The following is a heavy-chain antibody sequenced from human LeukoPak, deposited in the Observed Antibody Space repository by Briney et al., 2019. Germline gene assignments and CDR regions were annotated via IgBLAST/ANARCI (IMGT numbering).Heavy chain of an antibody. D-gene: IGHD2-2*01. CDR2: ISGSGGST. Sequence: GGSLRLSCAASGFTFSSYAMSWVRQAPGKGLEWVLAISGSGGSTYYADSVKGRFTISRDNSKNTLYLQMNSLRAEDTAVYYCAKDGGYCSSTSCRSDYWGQGTLVTVSS. CDR3: AKDGGYCSSTSCRSDY. CDR1: GFTFSSYA. V-gene: IGHV3-23*01. J-gene: IGHJ4*02.